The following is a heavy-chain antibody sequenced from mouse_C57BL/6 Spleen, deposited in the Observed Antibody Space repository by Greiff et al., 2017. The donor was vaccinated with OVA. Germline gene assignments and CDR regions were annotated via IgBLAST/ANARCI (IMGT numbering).Heavy chain of an antibody. V-gene: IGHV1-81*01. CDR2: IYPRSGNT. CDR1: GYTFTSYG. J-gene: IGHJ4*01. CDR3: ARKDYDSDYYAMDY. D-gene: IGHD2-4*01. Sequence: QVQLQQSGAELARPGASVKLSCKASGYTFTSYGISWVKQRTGQGLEWIGEIYPRSGNTYYNEKFKGKATLTADKSSSTAYMELRSLTSEDSAVYFCARKDYDSDYYAMDYWGQGTSVTVSS.